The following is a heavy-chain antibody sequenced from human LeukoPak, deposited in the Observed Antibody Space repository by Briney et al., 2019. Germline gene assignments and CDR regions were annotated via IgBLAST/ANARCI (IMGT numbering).Heavy chain of an antibody. Sequence: ASAQVSCKASGYIFTGYWIHWVRQAPGQGLEWMGFINPNSGNTNYAQKFQGRVTMTRDTSINTAYMELSSLTSDDTAVYYCAREMRPATTTLVAYWGQGTLVTVSS. CDR3: AREMRPATTTLVAY. CDR1: GYIFTGYW. V-gene: IGHV1-2*02. D-gene: IGHD1-1*01. J-gene: IGHJ4*02. CDR2: INPNSGNT.